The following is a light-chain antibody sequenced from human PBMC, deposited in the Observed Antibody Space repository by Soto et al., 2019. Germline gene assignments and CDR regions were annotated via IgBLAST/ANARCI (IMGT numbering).Light chain of an antibody. CDR1: QDIRND. CDR3: IQEEYYPYA. Sequence: ACRVGRECISRWASQDIRNDLAWYQQKPGKAPKLLIYAASSLQSGVSSRFSGGGPCPDFTFTIISLQPEDFQTDFCIQEEYYPYAFGQGTRLEIK. V-gene: IGKV1-6*01. J-gene: IGKJ5*01. CDR2: AAS.